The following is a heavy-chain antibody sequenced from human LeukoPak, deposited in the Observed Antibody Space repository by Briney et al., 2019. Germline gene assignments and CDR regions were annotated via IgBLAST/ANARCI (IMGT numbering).Heavy chain of an antibody. J-gene: IGHJ6*04. V-gene: IGHV3-48*03. CDR1: GFTFSPYE. CDR3: AELGITMIGGV. CDR2: ISSSGSTI. Sequence: GGSLRLSCAASGFTFSPYEMNWVRQAPGKGLEWLSYISSSGSTIYYADSVKGRFTISRDNAKNSLYLQMNSLRAEDTAVYYCAELGITMIGGVWGKGTTVTISS. D-gene: IGHD3-10*02.